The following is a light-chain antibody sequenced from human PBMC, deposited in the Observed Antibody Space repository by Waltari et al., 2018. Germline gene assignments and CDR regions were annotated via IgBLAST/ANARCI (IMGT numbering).Light chain of an antibody. CDR2: WAS. CDR3: QQYYSTPSWT. J-gene: IGKJ1*01. V-gene: IGKV4-1*01. Sequence: DIVMTQSPDSLAVSLRERATNNSKSSQSVLYSSNNKNSLAWYQQKPGQPPKLLIYWASTRESGVPDRFSGSGSGTDFTLTISSLQAEDVAVYYCQQYYSTPSWTFGQGTKVEIK. CDR1: QSVLYSSNNKNS.